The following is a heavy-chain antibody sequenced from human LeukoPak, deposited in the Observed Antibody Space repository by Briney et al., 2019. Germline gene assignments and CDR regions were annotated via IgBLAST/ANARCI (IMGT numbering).Heavy chain of an antibody. CDR2: IKQDGSEK. Sequence: GGSLRLSCAASGFTLSTYWMNWVRQAPGKGLEWVANIKQDGSEKYYVDSVEARFTISRDNAKNSLFLQMNSLRAEDTAVYYCARVAAMTGTVIDYWGQGTLVTVSS. CDR1: GFTLSTYW. V-gene: IGHV3-7*01. CDR3: ARVAAMTGTVIDY. D-gene: IGHD6-19*01. J-gene: IGHJ4*02.